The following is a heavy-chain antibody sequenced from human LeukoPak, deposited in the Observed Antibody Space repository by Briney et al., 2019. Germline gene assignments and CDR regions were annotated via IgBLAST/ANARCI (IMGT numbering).Heavy chain of an antibody. CDR3: ARGPYDSSGVRGAFDI. V-gene: IGHV3-48*03. D-gene: IGHD3-22*01. Sequence: GGSLRLSCAASGFTFSSYEMNWVRQAPGKGLEWVSYISSSGSTIYYADSVKGRFTISRDNAKNSLYLQMNSLRAEDTAVYYCARGPYDSSGVRGAFDIWGQGTMVTVSS. CDR1: GFTFSSYE. CDR2: ISSSGSTI. J-gene: IGHJ3*02.